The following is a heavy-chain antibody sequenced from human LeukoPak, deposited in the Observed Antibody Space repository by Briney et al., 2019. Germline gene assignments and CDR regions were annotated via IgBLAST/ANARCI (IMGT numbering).Heavy chain of an antibody. CDR3: AKEGRSTTPGY. D-gene: IGHD6-13*01. J-gene: IGHJ4*02. V-gene: IGHV3-21*01. CDR2: ISSSSGSI. CDR1: GFTFSSYS. Sequence: PGGSLRLSCAASGFTFSSYSMDWVRRAPGKGLEWVSSISSSSGSIYYTDSVKGRFTISRDNTKNSLYLQMNSLRAEDTAVYFCAKEGRSTTPGYWGQGTLVTVSS.